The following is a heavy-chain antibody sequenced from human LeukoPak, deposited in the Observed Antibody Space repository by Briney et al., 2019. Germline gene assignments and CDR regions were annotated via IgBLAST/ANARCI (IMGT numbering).Heavy chain of an antibody. J-gene: IGHJ4*02. V-gene: IGHV1-18*01. CDR2: SSAYNGDT. D-gene: IGHD6-19*01. CDR1: VYTFTRHG. Sequence: ASVNVSCKASVYTFTRHGISWARQAPGQGLEWMGWSSAYNGDTKYSHKSQGRRTLTIDTSTSTAFMELRSLTSADTATYYCARDPSNTSGWYIYFDYWGQGTLVTVSS. CDR3: ARDPSNTSGWYIYFDY.